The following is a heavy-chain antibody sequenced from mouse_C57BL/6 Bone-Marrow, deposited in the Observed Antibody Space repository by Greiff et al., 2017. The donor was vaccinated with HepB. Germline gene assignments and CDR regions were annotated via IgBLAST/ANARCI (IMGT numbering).Heavy chain of an antibody. D-gene: IGHD1-1*01. CDR2: IYPGSGST. Sequence: VQLQQPGAELVKPGASVKMSCKASGYTFTSYWITWVKQRPGQGLEWIGDIYPGSGSTNYNEKFKSKATLTVDTSSSTAYMQLSSLTSEDSAVYYCASPYYYGSSYYWYFDVWGTGTTVTVSS. CDR3: ASPYYYGSSYYWYFDV. J-gene: IGHJ1*03. CDR1: GYTFTSYW. V-gene: IGHV1-55*01.